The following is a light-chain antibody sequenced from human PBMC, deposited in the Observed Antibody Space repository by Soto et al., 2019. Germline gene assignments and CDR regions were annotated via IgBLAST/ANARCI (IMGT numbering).Light chain of an antibody. CDR3: QQYSNWPPWT. V-gene: IGKV3-15*01. Sequence: EVVMTQSPAILSVSPGERATLSCRASQSVSSNLAWYQQKPGQAPRLLIYGASTRATGVPARFSGSGSGTEFALTISSLQSEDFAVYYCQQYSNWPPWTFGQGTKVDIK. CDR1: QSVSSN. CDR2: GAS. J-gene: IGKJ1*01.